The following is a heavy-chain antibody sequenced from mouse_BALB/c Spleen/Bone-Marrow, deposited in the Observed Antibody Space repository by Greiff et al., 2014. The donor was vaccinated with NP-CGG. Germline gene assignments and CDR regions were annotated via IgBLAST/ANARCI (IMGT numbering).Heavy chain of an antibody. J-gene: IGHJ2*01. V-gene: IGHV1S126*01. Sequence: VQLQQSGPQVVRPGASVKISCKASGYSFTSYWMHWVKQRPGQGLEWIGMIDPSHSETRLNQKFKDKATLTVDKSSSTAYMQLSSPTSGDSAVYYCARVGLRLPYYFDYWGQGTTLTVSS. D-gene: IGHD1-2*01. CDR2: IDPSHSET. CDR3: ARVGLRLPYYFDY. CDR1: GYSFTSYW.